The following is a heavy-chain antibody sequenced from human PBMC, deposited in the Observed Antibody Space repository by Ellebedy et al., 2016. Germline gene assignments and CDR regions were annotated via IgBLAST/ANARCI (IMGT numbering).Heavy chain of an antibody. CDR2: ISGSGGST. CDR3: AKDITMVRGVIRTNFDY. Sequence: GGSLRLXXAASGFTFSSYAMSWVRQAPGKGLEWVSAISGSGGSTYYADSVKGRFTISRDNSKNTLYLQMNSLRAEDTAVYYCAKDITMVRGVIRTNFDYWGQGTLVTVSS. CDR1: GFTFSSYA. J-gene: IGHJ4*02. D-gene: IGHD3-10*01. V-gene: IGHV3-23*01.